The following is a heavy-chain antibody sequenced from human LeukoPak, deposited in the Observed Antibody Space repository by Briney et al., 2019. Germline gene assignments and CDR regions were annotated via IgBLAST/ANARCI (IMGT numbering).Heavy chain of an antibody. V-gene: IGHV4-34*01. D-gene: IGHD1-1*01. CDR2: INHSGST. J-gene: IGHJ6*03. CDR1: GGSFSGYY. CDR3: ARAVQLERPPPLIGYYYMDV. Sequence: SETLSLTCAVYGGSFSGYYWSWIRQPPGKGLEWIGEINHSGSTNYNPSLKSRVTISGDTSKNQFSLKLSSVTAADTAVYYCARAVQLERPPPLIGYYYMDVWGKGTTVTVSS.